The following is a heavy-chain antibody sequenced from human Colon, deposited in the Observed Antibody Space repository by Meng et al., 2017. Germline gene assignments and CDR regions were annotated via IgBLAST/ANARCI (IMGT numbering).Heavy chain of an antibody. CDR2: IISNTYGGTT. CDR1: GFTFSSVW. V-gene: IGHV3-15*01. CDR3: ISGYCSSTSCYS. D-gene: IGHD2-2*01. Sequence: GESLKISCAASGFTFSSVWMSWVRQAPGKGLEWVGRIISNTYGGTTDYAASVKGRFSISRDDSKNTLYLQMNSLKTEDTAVYYCISGYCSSTSCYSWGQGTLVTVSS. J-gene: IGHJ4*02.